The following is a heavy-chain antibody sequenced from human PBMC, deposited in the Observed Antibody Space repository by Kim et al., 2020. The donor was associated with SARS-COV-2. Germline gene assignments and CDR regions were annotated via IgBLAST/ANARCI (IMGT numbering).Heavy chain of an antibody. V-gene: IGHV5-51*01. CDR3: ARRRDSSGWVDY. Sequence: RYSPSFRGKVTISADKSISTAYLQWSSLKASDTAMYYCARRRDSSGWVDYWGQGTLVTVSS. D-gene: IGHD6-19*01. J-gene: IGHJ4*02.